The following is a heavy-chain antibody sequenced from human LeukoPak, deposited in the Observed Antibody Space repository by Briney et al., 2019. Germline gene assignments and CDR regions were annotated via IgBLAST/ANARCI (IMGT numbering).Heavy chain of an antibody. CDR3: ARGRFIVVAGATSYYYYMDV. CDR1: GGTFNNYA. D-gene: IGHD6-19*01. J-gene: IGHJ6*03. V-gene: IGHV1-69*06. CDR2: IVPIFGTT. Sequence: SVTVSYKPSGGTFNNYAITWVRQAPGQGLEWVGRIVPIFGTTDYAQKFQDRVTFTADKSTGTAYMELRSLTSEDTAMYYCARGRFIVVAGATSYYYYMDVWGKGTTVIVS.